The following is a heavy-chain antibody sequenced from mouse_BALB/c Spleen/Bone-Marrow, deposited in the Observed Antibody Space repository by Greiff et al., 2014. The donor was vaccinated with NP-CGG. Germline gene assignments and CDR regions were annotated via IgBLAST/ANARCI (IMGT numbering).Heavy chain of an antibody. D-gene: IGHD1-1*01. CDR3: TRSNYGYWFCDV. J-gene: IGHJ1*01. V-gene: IGHV1S81*02. CDR1: GYTFTSYY. CDR2: INPSNGGT. Sequence: VQLQQSGAELVKPGATVKLSCKASGYTFTSYYMYWVKQRPGQGLEWIGEINPSNGGTNFNEKFKSKATLTVDKSSNTAYVQLSSLTSEDSAVYHCTRSNYGYWFCDVWGAGTTVTVSS.